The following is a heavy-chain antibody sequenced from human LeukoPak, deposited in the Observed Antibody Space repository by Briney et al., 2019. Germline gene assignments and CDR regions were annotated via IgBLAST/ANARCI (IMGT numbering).Heavy chain of an antibody. CDR3: ARYSGTYRDY. J-gene: IGHJ4*02. CDR1: GFTFSNYN. V-gene: IGHV3-21*01. CDR2: ISSGSSYI. Sequence: SGGSLRLSCAASGFTFSNYNMNWVRQAPGKGLEWVSSISSGSSYIFYADSEKGRFTISRDNAKNSLYLQMNSLRVEDTALYYCARYSGTYRDYWGQGTLVTVSS. D-gene: IGHD1-26*01.